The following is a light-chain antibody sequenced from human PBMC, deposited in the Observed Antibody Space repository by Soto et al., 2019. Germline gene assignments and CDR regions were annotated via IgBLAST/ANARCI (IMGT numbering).Light chain of an antibody. Sequence: QSVLTQPASVSGSPGQSITISCTGTSSDVGGYNYVSWYQQHPGKAPKLMIYDVSNRPSGVSNRFSGSKSGNTASLTISGLQAEDEADYYCSSYTSSPYVFGTGTQVT. J-gene: IGLJ1*01. CDR3: SSYTSSPYV. CDR1: SSDVGGYNY. V-gene: IGLV2-14*01. CDR2: DVS.